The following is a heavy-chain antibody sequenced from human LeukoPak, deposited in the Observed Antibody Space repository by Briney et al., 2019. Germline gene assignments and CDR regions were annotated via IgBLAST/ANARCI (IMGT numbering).Heavy chain of an antibody. Sequence: ASVKVSCKASGGTFSRYSINWVRQATGQGLEWMGWMNPDSGNTASAQRFQGRVTMTRNTSISTAYMELSSLRSEDTAVYYRARGPRYCSGGTCYSGTVRGWGQGTLVTVSS. CDR3: ARGPRYCSGGTCYSGTVRG. D-gene: IGHD2-15*01. V-gene: IGHV1-8*01. CDR2: MNPDSGNT. CDR1: GGTFSRYS. J-gene: IGHJ4*02.